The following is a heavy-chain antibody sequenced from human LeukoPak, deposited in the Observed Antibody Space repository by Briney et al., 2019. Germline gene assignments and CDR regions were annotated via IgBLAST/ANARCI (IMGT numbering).Heavy chain of an antibody. CDR2: IYPGDSDT. V-gene: IGHV5-51*01. CDR1: GYSFTNYW. J-gene: IGHJ6*03. CDR3: ARGSGYYYYYMDV. Sequence: GESLKTSLKGSGYSFTNYWIGWVRQMPGKGLEWMGIIYPGDSDTRYSPSFQGQVTISADKSISTAYLQWSSLKASDTAMYYCARGSGYYYYYMDVWGKGTTVTVSS.